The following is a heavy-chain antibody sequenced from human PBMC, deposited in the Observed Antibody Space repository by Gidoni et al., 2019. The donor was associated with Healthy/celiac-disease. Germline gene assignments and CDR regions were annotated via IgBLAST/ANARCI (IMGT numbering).Heavy chain of an antibody. CDR3: ARGAAAGTQFFDY. V-gene: IGHV1-69*02. J-gene: IGHJ4*02. Sequence: QVQLVQSGAEVKKPGSSVKVSCKASGGTFSSYTISWVRQAPGQGLEWMGRIIPILGIANYAQKFQGRVTITADKSTSTAYMELSSLRSEDTAVYYCARGAAAGTQFFDYWGQGTLVTVSS. CDR2: IIPILGIA. CDR1: GGTFSSYT. D-gene: IGHD6-13*01.